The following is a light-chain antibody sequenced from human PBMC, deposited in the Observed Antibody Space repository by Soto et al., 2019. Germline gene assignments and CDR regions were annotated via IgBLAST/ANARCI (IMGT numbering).Light chain of an antibody. CDR3: FSHRGGASHV. Sequence: QSVLAQPASVSGSPGQSITISCTGTSSDVGAYNYVSWYQQYPGKAPKLMIYGVTNRPSGVSNRFSGSKTGHTASPTISGLQAEDEADYYSFSHRGGASHVFGTGTKVTV. CDR2: GVT. V-gene: IGLV2-14*01. J-gene: IGLJ1*01. CDR1: SSDVGAYNY.